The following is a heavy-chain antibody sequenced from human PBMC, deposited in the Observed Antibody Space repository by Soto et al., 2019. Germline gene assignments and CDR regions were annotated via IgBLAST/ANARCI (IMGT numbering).Heavy chain of an antibody. CDR1: GFTFSTYS. CDR2: IKQDGGEK. J-gene: IGHJ6*02. CDR3: APLSYYYYCGMDV. V-gene: IGHV3-7*03. Sequence: PGGSLRLSCAASGFTFSTYSMTWVRQAPGKGLEWVANIKQDGGEKFYVDSVKGRFTVSRDNAKNSLYLQMNSLRTEDTAVYYCAPLSYYYYCGMDVWGQGTTVTVSS.